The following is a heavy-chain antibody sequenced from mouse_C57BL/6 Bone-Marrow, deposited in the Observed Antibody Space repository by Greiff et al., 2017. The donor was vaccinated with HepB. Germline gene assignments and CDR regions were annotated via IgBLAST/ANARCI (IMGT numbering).Heavy chain of an antibody. CDR3: ARPRRYAMDY. V-gene: IGHV5-12*01. CDR1: GFTFSDYY. CDR2: ISNGGGST. J-gene: IGHJ4*01. Sequence: EVKLVESGGGLVQPGGSLKLSCAASGFTFSDYYMYWVRQTPEKRLEWVAYISNGGGSTYYPDTVKGRFTISRDNAKNTLYLQMSRLKSEDTAMYYCARPRRYAMDYWGQVTSVTVSS.